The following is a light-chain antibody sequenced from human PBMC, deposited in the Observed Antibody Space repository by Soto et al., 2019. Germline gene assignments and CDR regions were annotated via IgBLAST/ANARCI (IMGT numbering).Light chain of an antibody. CDR1: SIEIGGYNY. J-gene: IGLJ2*01. CDR2: DVT. V-gene: IGLV2-14*03. CDR3: SSYRGSSTRVV. Sequence: QSALTQPASVSGSPGQSITISCTGTSIEIGGYNYVSWYQHHPGKAPKLMIYDVTDRPSGVSNRFSGSKFDNTASLTISGIQAEDEADYYGSSYRGSSTRVVFGGGTKVTVL.